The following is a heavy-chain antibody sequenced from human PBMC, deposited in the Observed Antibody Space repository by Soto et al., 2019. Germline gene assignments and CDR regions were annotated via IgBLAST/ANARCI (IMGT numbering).Heavy chain of an antibody. Sequence: SLRLSCAASGFTFSSYDMHWVRQATGKGLEWVSAIGTAGDTYYPGSVKGRFTISRENAKNSLYLQMNSLRAGDTAVYYCARGGSYCGGDCYSDWGQGTLVTVSS. CDR3: ARGGSYCGGDCYSD. J-gene: IGHJ4*02. V-gene: IGHV3-13*04. D-gene: IGHD2-21*02. CDR1: GFTFSSYD. CDR2: IGTAGDT.